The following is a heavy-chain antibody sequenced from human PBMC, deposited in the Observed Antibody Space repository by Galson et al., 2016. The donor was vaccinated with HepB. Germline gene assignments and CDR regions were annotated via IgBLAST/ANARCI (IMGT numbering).Heavy chain of an antibody. CDR1: GYNFITYG. J-gene: IGHJ4*02. Sequence: SVKVSCKASGYNFITYGISWVRQAPGQGFEWIAWISSHNGKTKSAENLQGRVAMTRDKSTSTAYMELRNLTPDDTAVYYCARDVGGNYFDLWGQGSLVIVSS. CDR3: ARDVGGNYFDL. CDR2: ISSHNGKT. D-gene: IGHD2-15*01. V-gene: IGHV1-18*01.